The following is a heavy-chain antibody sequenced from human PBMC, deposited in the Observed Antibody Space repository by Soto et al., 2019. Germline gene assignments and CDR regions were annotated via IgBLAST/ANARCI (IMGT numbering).Heavy chain of an antibody. CDR3: AGGYSSSVDY. D-gene: IGHD6-13*01. J-gene: IGHJ4*02. V-gene: IGHV3-30-3*01. CDR1: GFTFSSYA. CDR2: ISYDGSNK. Sequence: ESGGGVVQPGRSLRLSCAASGFTFSSYAMHWVRQAPGKGLEWVAVISYDGSNKYYADSVKGRFTISRDNSKNTLYLQMNSLRAEDTAVYYCAGGYSSSVDYWGQGTLVTVSS.